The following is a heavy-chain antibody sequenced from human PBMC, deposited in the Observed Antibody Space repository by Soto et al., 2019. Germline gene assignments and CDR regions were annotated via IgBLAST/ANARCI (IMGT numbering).Heavy chain of an antibody. CDR3: ARASPYGDYALDY. D-gene: IGHD4-17*01. J-gene: IGHJ4*02. V-gene: IGHV4-59*01. CDR1: GGSISSYY. CDR2: ISYSGST. Sequence: SETLSLTCTVSGGSISSYYWIWIRQPPGKGLEWIGYISYSGSTNYNPSLKSRPTIAVDTSRNQFSLKLRSVTAADTAVYYCARASPYGDYALDYWGQGTLVTVSS.